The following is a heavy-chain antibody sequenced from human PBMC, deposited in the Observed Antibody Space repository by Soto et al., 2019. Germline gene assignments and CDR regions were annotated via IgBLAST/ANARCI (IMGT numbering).Heavy chain of an antibody. CDR3: ARDSGSFVY. CDR1: GFTFSSYS. J-gene: IGHJ4*02. Sequence: GGSLRLSCAASGFTFSSYSMNWVRQAPGKGLEWVSYISSSSSTIYYADSVKGRFTISRDNAKNSLYLQMNSLRAEDTAVYYCARDSGSFVYWGQGTLVTVS. D-gene: IGHD3-10*01. CDR2: ISSSSSTI. V-gene: IGHV3-48*01.